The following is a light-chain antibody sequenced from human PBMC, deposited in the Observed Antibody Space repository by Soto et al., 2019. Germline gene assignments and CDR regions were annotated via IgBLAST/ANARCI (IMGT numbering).Light chain of an antibody. J-gene: IGKJ1*01. V-gene: IGKV3-11*01. CDR3: QQYGSSPWT. CDR2: DAS. Sequence: DMVLTQSPATLSLSPGYRATLSCRASQSVSSSLAWYQQKPGQAPRLLLYDASNRATGIPARFSGSGSGTDFTLTISRLEPEDFAVYYCQQYGSSPWTFGQGTKVDIK. CDR1: QSVSSS.